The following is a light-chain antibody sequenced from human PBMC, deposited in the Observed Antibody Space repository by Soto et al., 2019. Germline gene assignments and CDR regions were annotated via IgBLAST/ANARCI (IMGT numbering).Light chain of an antibody. CDR3: QSYDNSLSGPV. J-gene: IGLJ1*01. CDR2: GNS. Sequence: QSVLTQPPSVSGAPGQRVTISCTGSSSNIGAGYDVHWYQQLPGTAPKLLIYGNSNRPSGVPDRFSGSKSGTSASLAITGLQPEDEADYYCQSYDNSLSGPVFGPGTKVTV. V-gene: IGLV1-40*01. CDR1: SSNIGAGYD.